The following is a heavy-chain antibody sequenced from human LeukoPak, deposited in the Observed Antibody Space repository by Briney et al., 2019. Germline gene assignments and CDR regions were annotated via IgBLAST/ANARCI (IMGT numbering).Heavy chain of an antibody. CDR2: ISGSGGST. V-gene: IGHV3-23*01. D-gene: IGHD3-10*01. Sequence: PGGSLRLSCAASGFTFSSYAMSWVRQAPGKGLEWVSAISGSGGSTYYADSVKGRFTISRDNSKNTLYLQMNSLRAEDTAVYYCAKPITMVRGVIITSDYWGQGTLVTVSS. CDR3: AKPITMVRGVIITSDY. J-gene: IGHJ4*02. CDR1: GFTFSSYA.